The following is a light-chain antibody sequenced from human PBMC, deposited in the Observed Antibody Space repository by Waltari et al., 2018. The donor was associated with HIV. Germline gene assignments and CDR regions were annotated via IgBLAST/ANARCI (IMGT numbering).Light chain of an antibody. CDR3: QQYFTTPWT. V-gene: IGKV4-1*01. CDR2: WAS. CDR1: QSVLYNSNNKNY. Sequence: DIVMSQSPDSLAVSLGERATINCKSSQSVLYNSNNKNYLAWYQQKPGQPPHLLIYWASTRESGVPGRFSGSGSGTGFTLTISSLQAEDVAVYYCQQYFTTPWTFGQGTKLEIK. J-gene: IGKJ2*02.